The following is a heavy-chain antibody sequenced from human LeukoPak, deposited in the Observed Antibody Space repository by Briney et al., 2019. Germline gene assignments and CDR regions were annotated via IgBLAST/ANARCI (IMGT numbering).Heavy chain of an antibody. CDR3: ARGYCSGGSCYLPRGYFDY. J-gene: IGHJ4*02. V-gene: IGHV1-69*13. D-gene: IGHD2-15*01. CDR1: GGTFSSYA. Sequence: SVKVSCKASGGTFSSYAISWVRQAPGQGLEWMGGIIPIFGTANYAQKFQGRVTITADESTSTAYMELSSLRSEDTAVYYCARGYCSGGSCYLPRGYFDYWGQGTLVTVSS. CDR2: IIPIFGTA.